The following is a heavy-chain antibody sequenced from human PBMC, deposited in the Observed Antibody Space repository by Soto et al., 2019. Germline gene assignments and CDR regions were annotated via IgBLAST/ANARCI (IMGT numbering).Heavy chain of an antibody. V-gene: IGHV1-18*01. J-gene: IGHJ6*02. Sequence: AASVKVSCKASGYTFTSYGISWVRQAPGQGLEWMGWISAYNGNTNYAQKLQGRVTMTTDTSTSTAYMELRSLRSDDTAVYYCARGYYYGSGSYPPGGMDVWGQGTTVTVSS. CDR2: ISAYNGNT. CDR1: GYTFTSYG. D-gene: IGHD3-10*01. CDR3: ARGYYYGSGSYPPGGMDV.